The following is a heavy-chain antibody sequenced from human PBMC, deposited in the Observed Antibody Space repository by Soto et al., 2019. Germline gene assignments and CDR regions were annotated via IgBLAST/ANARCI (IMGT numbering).Heavy chain of an antibody. CDR3: ARRHDFWSGSGYYFDY. Sequence: SETLSLTCTVSGGSISSSSYYWGWIRQPPGKGLEWIGSIYYSGSTYYNPSLKSRVTISVDTSKNQFSLKLSSVTAADTAVYYCARRHDFWSGSGYYFDYWGQGTLVTVSS. CDR2: IYYSGST. D-gene: IGHD3-3*01. V-gene: IGHV4-39*01. J-gene: IGHJ4*02. CDR1: GGSISSSSYY.